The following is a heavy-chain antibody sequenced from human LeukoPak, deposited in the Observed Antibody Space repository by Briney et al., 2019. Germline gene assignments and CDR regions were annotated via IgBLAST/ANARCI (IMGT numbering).Heavy chain of an antibody. CDR2: IYYSGST. V-gene: IGHV4-59*01. CDR3: ARAPRPEMIVSVISAFDI. J-gene: IGHJ3*02. D-gene: IGHD3-22*01. CDR1: GGSISSYY. Sequence: SETLSLTCTVSGGSISSYYWSWSRQPPGKGLEWIGYIYYSGSTSYNPSLKSRVTISVDTSKNQFSLKLSSVTAADTAVYYCARAPRPEMIVSVISAFDIWGQGTMVTVSS.